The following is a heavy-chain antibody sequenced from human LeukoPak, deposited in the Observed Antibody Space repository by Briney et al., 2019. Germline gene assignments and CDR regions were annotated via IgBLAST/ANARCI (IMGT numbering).Heavy chain of an antibody. CDR3: AKGLDYGDNWFDP. CDR1: GFTFDDYA. V-gene: IGHV3-9*01. J-gene: IGHJ5*02. Sequence: GGSLRLSCAASGFTFDDYAMHWVRQAPGKGLEWVSGISWNSGSIGYADSVKGRFTISRDNAKNSLYLQMNSLRAEDTALYYCAKGLDYGDNWFDPWGQGTLVTVSS. CDR2: ISWNSGSI. D-gene: IGHD4-17*01.